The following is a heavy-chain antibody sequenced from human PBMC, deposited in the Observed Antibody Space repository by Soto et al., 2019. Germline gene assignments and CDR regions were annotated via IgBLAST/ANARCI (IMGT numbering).Heavy chain of an antibody. CDR1: GGSISSNNWS. V-gene: IGHV4-39*01. Sequence: SETLSLTCSVSGGSISSNNWSWGWIRQSPGKGLEWIGSMYYTGTAYHNPSLQSRVTISIDKSKNQFSLKLNSVTAADSAVYFCARLEGLATISYYFDFWGPGALVTVSS. CDR3: ARLEGLATISYYFDF. J-gene: IGHJ4*02. D-gene: IGHD3-9*01. CDR2: MYYTGTA.